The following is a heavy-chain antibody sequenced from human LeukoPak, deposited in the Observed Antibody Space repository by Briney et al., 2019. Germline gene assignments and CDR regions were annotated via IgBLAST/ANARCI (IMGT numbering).Heavy chain of an antibody. CDR2: INPNSGGS. V-gene: IGHV1-2*02. Sequence: SSVNDSCKSFVYTFTHYYMHGVRQAPGQGLEWMGWINPNSGGSNYAQKFQGRVTMTRDTCISTAYMELSRLRSDDTAVYYCARVIAVAGFDYWGQGNLVTVSS. D-gene: IGHD6-19*01. J-gene: IGHJ4*02. CDR1: VYTFTHYY. CDR3: ARVIAVAGFDY.